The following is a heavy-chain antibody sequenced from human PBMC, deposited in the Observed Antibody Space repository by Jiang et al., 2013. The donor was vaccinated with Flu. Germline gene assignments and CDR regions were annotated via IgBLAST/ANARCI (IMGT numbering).Heavy chain of an antibody. J-gene: IGHJ4*02. D-gene: IGHD3-22*01. CDR2: ISSGGSMI. CDR1: RSYE. Sequence: RSYEMNWVRQAPGKGLEWVSYISSGGSMIYYADAVKGRFTISRDNAKNSLYLHMNSLRADDTAVYYCAREYYDSSSDYFDYWGQGTLVTVTS. V-gene: IGHV3-48*03. CDR3: AREYYDSSSDYFDY.